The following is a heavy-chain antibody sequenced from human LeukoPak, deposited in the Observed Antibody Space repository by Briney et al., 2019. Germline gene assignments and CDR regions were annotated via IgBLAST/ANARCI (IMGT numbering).Heavy chain of an antibody. CDR3: ARAEYYYDSSGYDY. CDR1: GFTFSSYW. Sequence: TGGSLRLSCAASGFTFSSYWMSWVRQAPGKGLEWGANIKQDGSEKYYVDSVKGRFTISRDNAKNSLYLQMNSLRAEDTAVYYCARAEYYYDSSGYDYWGQGTLVTVSS. J-gene: IGHJ4*02. D-gene: IGHD3-22*01. CDR2: IKQDGSEK. V-gene: IGHV3-7*01.